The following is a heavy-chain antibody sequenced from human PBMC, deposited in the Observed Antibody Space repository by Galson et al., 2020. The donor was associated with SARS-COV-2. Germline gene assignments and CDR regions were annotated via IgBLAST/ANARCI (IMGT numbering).Heavy chain of an antibody. Sequence: SETLSLTCAFYGGSFSGYYWSWIRQPPGKGLEWIGEINHSGSTNYNPSLKSRVTISVDTSKNQFSLKLSSVTAADTAVYYCARGATTDPFDYWGQGTLVTVSS. CDR2: INHSGST. CDR3: ARGATTDPFDY. D-gene: IGHD1-26*01. CDR1: GGSFSGYY. J-gene: IGHJ4*02. V-gene: IGHV4-34*01.